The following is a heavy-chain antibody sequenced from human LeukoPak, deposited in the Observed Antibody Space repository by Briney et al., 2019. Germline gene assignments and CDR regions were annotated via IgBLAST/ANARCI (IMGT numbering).Heavy chain of an antibody. V-gene: IGHV3-33*01. J-gene: IGHJ4*02. D-gene: IGHD5-12*01. CDR2: IWYDGSKK. CDR1: GFSFSIYG. CDR3: ARGYSGYFYY. Sequence: GRSLRLSCAASGFSFSIYGMHWVRQAPGKGLEWVAVIWYDGSKKFYADSVKGRFIFSRDDSKNMLYLQMNSLRAEDTAVYYCARGYSGYFYYWGQGTLVIVSS.